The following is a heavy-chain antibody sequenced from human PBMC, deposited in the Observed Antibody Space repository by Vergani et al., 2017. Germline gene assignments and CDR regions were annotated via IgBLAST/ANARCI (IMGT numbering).Heavy chain of an antibody. J-gene: IGHJ4*02. V-gene: IGHV1-69*17. Sequence: QVQLVQSGAEVKKPGSSVKVSCKASGGTFSSYAISWVRQAPGQGLEWMGGIIPIFGIANYAQKIQGRVTITADKSTSTAYMERSSLRSEDTAVYYCAREVWAAVAGTFYYFDYWGQGTLVTVSS. CDR2: IIPIFGIA. CDR1: GGTFSSYA. D-gene: IGHD6-19*01. CDR3: AREVWAAVAGTFYYFDY.